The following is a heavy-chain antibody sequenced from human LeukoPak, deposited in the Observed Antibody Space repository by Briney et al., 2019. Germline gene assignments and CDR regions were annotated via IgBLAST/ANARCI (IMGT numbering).Heavy chain of an antibody. CDR2: INWNSGAT. CDR3: ARGPKTSFDY. J-gene: IGHJ4*02. V-gene: IGHV3-20*04. Sequence: GGSLRLSCAASGFTFNDYGMNWVRQAPGKGLEWVSAINWNSGATGYAASVKGRFTISRDSAKNSLYLQMNGLRAEDTAIYYCARGPKTSFDYWGQGTLVTVSS. CDR1: GFTFNDYG.